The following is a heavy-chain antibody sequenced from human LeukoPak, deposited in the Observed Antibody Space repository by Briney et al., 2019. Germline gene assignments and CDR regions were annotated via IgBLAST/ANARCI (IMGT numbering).Heavy chain of an antibody. V-gene: IGHV4-59*01. CDR2: IYYSGST. J-gene: IGHJ4*02. D-gene: IGHD3-3*01. CDR3: ARGSGSGYYWEGELPTPYYFDY. Sequence: SETLSLTCTVSGGSISSYYWSWIRQPPGKGLEWIGYIYYSGSTNYNPPLKSRVTISVDTSKNQFSLKLSSVTAADTAVYYCARGSGSGYYWEGELPTPYYFDYWGQGTLVTVSS. CDR1: GGSISSYY.